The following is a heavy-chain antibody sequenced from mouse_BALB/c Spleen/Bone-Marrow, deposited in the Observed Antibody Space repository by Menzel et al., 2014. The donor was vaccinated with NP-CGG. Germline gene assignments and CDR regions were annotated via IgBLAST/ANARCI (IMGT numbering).Heavy chain of an antibody. D-gene: IGHD2-2*01. CDR3: ARDNYGYDY. CDR2: IWGDGST. J-gene: IGHJ2*01. V-gene: IGHV2-6-7*01. CDR1: GFSLTGYG. Sequence: VKLVESGPGLVAPSQSLSITCTVSGFSLTGYGVNWARQPPGKGLEWLGMIWGDGSTDYNSALKSRLSISKDNSKSQVFLKMNSLQTDDTARYYCARDNYGYDYWGQGATLTVSS.